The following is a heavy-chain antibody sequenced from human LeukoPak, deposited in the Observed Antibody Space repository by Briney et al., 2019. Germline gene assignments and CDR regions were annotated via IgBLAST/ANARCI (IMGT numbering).Heavy chain of an antibody. D-gene: IGHD3-16*01. CDR1: GYTLTELS. CDR3: AKLGLEDY. V-gene: IGHV1-2*02. CDR2: INPNSGGT. J-gene: IGHJ4*02. Sequence: GASVKVSCKVSGYTLTELSMHWVRQAPGQGLEWMGWINPNSGGTNYAQKFQGRVTMTRDTSISTAYMEVGRLRYDDTAVYYCAKLGLEDYWGQGTLVTVSS.